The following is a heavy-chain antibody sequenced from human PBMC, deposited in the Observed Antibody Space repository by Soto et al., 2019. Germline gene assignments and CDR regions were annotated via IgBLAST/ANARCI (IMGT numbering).Heavy chain of an antibody. Sequence: QVQLVRSGAEVKKPGSLVRVSCKASGGINWVRQAPGHGLEWMGGFMPLFGTADYAQRFQGRVTITADELTTTSYMELRSLRSEDTAVYYCAKRAYCGGDCFAFDVWGQGTSVTVSS. D-gene: IGHD2-21*02. CDR2: FMPLFGTA. CDR3: AKRAYCGGDCFAFDV. J-gene: IGHJ3*01. V-gene: IGHV1-69*01. CDR1: GG.